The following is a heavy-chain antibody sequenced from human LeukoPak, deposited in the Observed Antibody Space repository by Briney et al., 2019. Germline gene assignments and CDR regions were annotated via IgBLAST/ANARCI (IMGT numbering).Heavy chain of an antibody. CDR2: INPSGGST. V-gene: IGHV1-46*01. CDR1: GYTFTSYY. Sequence: ASVKVSCKASGYTFTSYYMHWVRQAPGQGLEWMGIINPSGGSTSYAQKFQGRVTMTKDTSTSTVYMELSSLRSEDTAVYYCARDRGEYYYGSGSYYPEFDYWGQGTLVTVSS. J-gene: IGHJ4*02. CDR3: ARDRGEYYYGSGSYYPEFDY. D-gene: IGHD3-10*01.